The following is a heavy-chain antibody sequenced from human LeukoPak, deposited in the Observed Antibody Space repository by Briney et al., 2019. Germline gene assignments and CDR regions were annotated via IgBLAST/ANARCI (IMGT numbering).Heavy chain of an antibody. CDR3: ARDSGYSYGYDY. J-gene: IGHJ4*02. D-gene: IGHD5-18*01. CDR2: FSYSGST. Sequence: SETLSLTCSVSGVSISTYYWIWIRQPPAKGLEWMGFFSYSGSTKYNPSLKSRVTMSVDTSKNQFSLKLTAVNTADTAVYYCARDSGYSYGYDYWGLGTLVTVSS. V-gene: IGHV4-59*01. CDR1: GVSISTYY.